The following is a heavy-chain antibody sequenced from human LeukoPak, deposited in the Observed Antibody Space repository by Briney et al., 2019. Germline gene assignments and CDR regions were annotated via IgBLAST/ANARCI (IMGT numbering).Heavy chain of an antibody. Sequence: ASVKVSCKASGYTFTDFGISWVRQAPGQGLEWMGWISAYNGDTKYAQKLQGRVTMTTDTSTSTAYMEVRSLRSDDTAVYYCTRDLGVDTTMIFFDDWGQGSLVTVSS. CDR1: GYTFTDFG. J-gene: IGHJ4*02. D-gene: IGHD5-18*01. CDR2: ISAYNGDT. CDR3: TRDLGVDTTMIFFDD. V-gene: IGHV1-18*01.